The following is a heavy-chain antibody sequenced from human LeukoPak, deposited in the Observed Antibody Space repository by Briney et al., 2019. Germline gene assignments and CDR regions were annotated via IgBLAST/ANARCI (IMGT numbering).Heavy chain of an antibody. J-gene: IGHJ5*02. CDR2: IYPGDSDT. Sequence: GASLKISFKGPGYSFTSYWIGWVRQMPGKGLEWMGIIYPGDSDTRYSPSFQSQVTISADKSISTAYLQWSSLKASDTAMYYCARLRGGKYYYGSGSGFDPWGQGTLVTVSS. CDR1: GYSFTSYW. V-gene: IGHV5-51*01. D-gene: IGHD3-10*01. CDR3: ARLRGGKYYYGSGSGFDP.